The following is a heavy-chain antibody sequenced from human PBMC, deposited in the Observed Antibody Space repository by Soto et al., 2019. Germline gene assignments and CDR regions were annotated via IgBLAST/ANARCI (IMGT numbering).Heavy chain of an antibody. CDR3: AHRVGATAVSSFDS. J-gene: IGHJ4*02. D-gene: IGHD2-2*01. CDR2: IYWDDDK. V-gene: IGHV2-5*02. CDR1: GFSLTTRGVG. Sequence: QLTLKESGPALVQPTQTLTLTCSFSGFSLTTRGVGVAWIRQPPGKALEWLAVIYWDDDKRHSPSLRRRLTIXKXTXXIQVVLSAATPHSADTGTYYCAHRVGATAVSSFDSWGQGTLVTVSS.